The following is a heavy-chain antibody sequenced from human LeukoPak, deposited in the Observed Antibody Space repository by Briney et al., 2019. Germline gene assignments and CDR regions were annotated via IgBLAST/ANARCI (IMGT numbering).Heavy chain of an antibody. J-gene: IGHJ3*02. Sequence: GGSLRLSCAASGFTFDDYAMHWVRQAPGKGLEWVSGISWNSGSIGYADSVKGRFTISRDNAKNSLYLQMNSLRAEDMALYYCAKGPYHYGSGTIGAFDIWGQGTMVTVSS. CDR3: AKGPYHYGSGTIGAFDI. V-gene: IGHV3-9*03. D-gene: IGHD3-10*01. CDR2: ISWNSGSI. CDR1: GFTFDDYA.